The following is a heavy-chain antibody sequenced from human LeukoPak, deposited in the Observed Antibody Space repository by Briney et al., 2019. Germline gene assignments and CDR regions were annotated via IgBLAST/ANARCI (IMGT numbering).Heavy chain of an antibody. D-gene: IGHD1-26*01. CDR1: GYTFTSYY. V-gene: IGHV1-46*01. CDR3: ARDQLVGTFPMDV. J-gene: IGHJ6*03. Sequence: ASVKVSCKASGYTFTSYYMRWVRQAPGEGLEWMGIINPSGGSTSYAQKFQGRVTMTRDTSTSTVYMELSSLRSEDTAVYYCARDQLVGTFPMDVWGKGTTVTVSS. CDR2: INPSGGST.